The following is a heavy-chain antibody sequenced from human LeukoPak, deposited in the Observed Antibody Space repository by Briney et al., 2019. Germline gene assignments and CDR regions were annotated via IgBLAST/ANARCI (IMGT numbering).Heavy chain of an antibody. Sequence: GESLQISCNGSGYSFTSYWIGWVRQMPGKGLEWMGIIYPGDSDTRYSPSFQGQVTISADKSISTAYLQWSSLKASDTAMYYCARRDLRHSSGWYDDYWGQGTLVTVSS. CDR3: ARRDLRHSSGWYDDY. V-gene: IGHV5-51*01. J-gene: IGHJ4*02. CDR1: GYSFTSYW. CDR2: IYPGDSDT. D-gene: IGHD6-19*01.